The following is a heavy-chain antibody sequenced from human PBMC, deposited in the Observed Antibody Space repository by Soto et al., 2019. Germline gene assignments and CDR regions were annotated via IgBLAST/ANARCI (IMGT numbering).Heavy chain of an antibody. CDR1: GYAFTTYG. D-gene: IGHD1-1*01. J-gene: IGHJ4*02. Sequence: QVHLVQSGAEVKKPGASVKVSCQGSGYAFTTYGITWVRQAPGQGLEWMGWISAHNGNTNYAQKRQGRVNVTRDTSPSTAYMELRSLRYDDTAVYYCARGRYGDYWGQGALVTVSS. CDR3: ARGRYGDY. CDR2: ISAHNGNT. V-gene: IGHV1-18*01.